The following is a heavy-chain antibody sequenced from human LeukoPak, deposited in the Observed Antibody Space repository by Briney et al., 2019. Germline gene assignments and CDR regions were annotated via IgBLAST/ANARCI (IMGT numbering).Heavy chain of an antibody. J-gene: IGHJ6*03. CDR3: ARAQLEGDYYYYYMDV. CDR1: GYTFTSYG. CDR2: ISAYNGNT. Sequence: ASVKVSCKASGYTFTSYGISWVRQAPGQGLEWMGWISAYNGNTNYAQKLQGRVTMTTDTSTSTAYMELRSLRSDDTALYCWARAQLEGDYYYYYMDVWGKGTTFTVSS. V-gene: IGHV1-18*01. D-gene: IGHD1-1*01.